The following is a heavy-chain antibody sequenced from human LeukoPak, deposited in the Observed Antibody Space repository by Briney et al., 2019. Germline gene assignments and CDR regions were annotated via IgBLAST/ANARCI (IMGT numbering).Heavy chain of an antibody. V-gene: IGHV3-23*01. CDR3: AKAPYSTSWFYFDS. Sequence: GGSLRLSCAASGFTFTSYAMAWVRQAPGKGLEWVSDINGSGGSSNYADSVKGRFTISRDSSKNTLYLQMNSLRAEDTALYYCAKAPYSTSWFYFDSWGQGTLVTVSS. CDR1: GFTFTSYA. D-gene: IGHD6-13*01. CDR2: INGSGGSS. J-gene: IGHJ4*02.